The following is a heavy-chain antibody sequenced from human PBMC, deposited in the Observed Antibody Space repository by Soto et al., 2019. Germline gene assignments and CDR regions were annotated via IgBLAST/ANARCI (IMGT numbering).Heavy chain of an antibody. D-gene: IGHD4-17*01. J-gene: IGHJ6*02. CDR1: GYTFTSYA. CDR2: INAGNGNT. Sequence: ASVKVSCKASGYTFTSYAMHWVRQAPGQRLEWMGWINAGNGNTKYSPKFQGRVTITRDTSASTAHRELSSLRSEDTAVYYCARDTATSDVWGQETRVTVSS. CDR3: ARDTATSDV. V-gene: IGHV1-3*01.